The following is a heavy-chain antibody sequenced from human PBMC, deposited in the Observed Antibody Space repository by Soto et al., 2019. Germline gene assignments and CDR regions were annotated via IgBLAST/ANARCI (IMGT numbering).Heavy chain of an antibody. CDR3: ARDPYGDNSFDY. CDR1: GGSISSGDYY. D-gene: IGHD4-17*01. J-gene: IGHJ4*02. V-gene: IGHV4-30-4*01. Sequence: SETLSLTCTVSGGSISSGDYYWSWIRQPPGKGLEWIGYIYYSGSTYYNPSLKSRVTISGDTSKNQFSLKLSSVTAADTAVYYCARDPYGDNSFDYWGQGTLVTVSS. CDR2: IYYSGST.